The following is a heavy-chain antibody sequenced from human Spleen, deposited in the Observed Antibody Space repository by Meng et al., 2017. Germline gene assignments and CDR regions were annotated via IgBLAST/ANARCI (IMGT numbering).Heavy chain of an antibody. CDR3: ATEAVAYTINY. D-gene: IGHD6-19*01. J-gene: IGHJ4*02. V-gene: IGHV7-4-1*02. CDR2: INTNTGNP. Sequence: QVQLVQSASELREPGASVKVSCKASGYTFTRYGINWVRQAPGQGLEWMGWINTNTGNPTYAQGFTRRFVFSLDTSVSTAYLQITSLKADDTAVYYCATEAVAYTINYWGQGTLVTVSS. CDR1: GYTFTRYG.